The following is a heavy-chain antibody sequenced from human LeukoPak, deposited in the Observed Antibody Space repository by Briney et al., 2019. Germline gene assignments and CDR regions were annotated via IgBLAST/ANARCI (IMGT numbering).Heavy chain of an antibody. CDR1: GFTLSTAS. D-gene: IGHD6-19*01. Sequence: GGSLRLSCEAPGFTLSTASMNWVRQAPGQGLEWISYIEKSGNSIYYADSVKGRFTISRDNSKNTLYLLMNSLRAEDTAIYYCAKDLSPYSSGWYPSGYWGQGTLVTVSS. J-gene: IGHJ4*01. CDR2: IEKSGNSI. V-gene: IGHV3-21*04. CDR3: AKDLSPYSSGWYPSGY.